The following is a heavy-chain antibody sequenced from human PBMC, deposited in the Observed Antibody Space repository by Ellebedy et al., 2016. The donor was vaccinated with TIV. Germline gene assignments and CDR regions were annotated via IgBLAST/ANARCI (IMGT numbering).Heavy chain of an antibody. J-gene: IGHJ4*02. V-gene: IGHV1-18*01. CDR3: ARRGRSNTFDY. Sequence: ASVKVSXXVSGYTLTELSMHWVRQAPGKGLEWMGWISAYNGNTNYAQKLQGRVTMTTDTSTSTAYMELRSLRSDDTAVYYCARRGRSNTFDYWGQGTLVTVSS. D-gene: IGHD3-10*01. CDR1: GYTLTELS. CDR2: ISAYNGNT.